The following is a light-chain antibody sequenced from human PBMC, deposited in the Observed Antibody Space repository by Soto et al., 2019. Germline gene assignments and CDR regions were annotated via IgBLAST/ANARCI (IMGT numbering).Light chain of an antibody. J-gene: IGKJ4*02. CDR1: QNINRW. CDR3: LQYNVYPLS. V-gene: IGKV1-5*03. CDR2: KAS. Sequence: DIQMTQSPSTLSASVGDRVTITCRARQNINRWLAWYQQRPGKAPNLLIHKASTLEVGVPSRFSGSASGTEFTLTISSLQPDDFGVYCCLQYNVYPLSFGGGTKVEIK.